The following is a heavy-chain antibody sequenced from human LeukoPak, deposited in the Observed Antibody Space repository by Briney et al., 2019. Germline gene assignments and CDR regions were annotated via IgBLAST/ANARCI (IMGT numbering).Heavy chain of an antibody. D-gene: IGHD3-10*01. CDR2: IYSGDST. CDR3: ARDRGGLVRGYFDD. V-gene: IGHV3-66*01. CDR1: GFTLSSNY. Sequence: PGVSLTLSCPASGFTLSSNYISWVRQAPGKGLEGVAVIYSGDSTYYADSVKGRFTISRDKSKNTLNLQMTSLRGEDTAVYYCARDRGGLVRGYFDDWGQGTLVTVSS. J-gene: IGHJ4*02.